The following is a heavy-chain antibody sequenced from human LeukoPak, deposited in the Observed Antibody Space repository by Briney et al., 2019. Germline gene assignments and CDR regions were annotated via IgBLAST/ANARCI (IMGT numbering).Heavy chain of an antibody. CDR3: ARDSPSTDYYYGMDV. Sequence: ASVTVSCKASGYTFTSYGISWVRQAPGQGLEWMGWISAYNGNTNYAQKLQGRVTMTTDTSTSTAYMELRSLRSDDTAVYYCARDSPSTDYYYGMDVWGQGTTVTVSS. V-gene: IGHV1-18*01. D-gene: IGHD4-17*01. CDR1: GYTFTSYG. J-gene: IGHJ6*02. CDR2: ISAYNGNT.